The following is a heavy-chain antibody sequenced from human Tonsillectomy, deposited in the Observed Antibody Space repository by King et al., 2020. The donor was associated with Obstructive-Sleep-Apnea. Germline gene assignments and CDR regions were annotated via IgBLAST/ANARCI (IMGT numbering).Heavy chain of an antibody. CDR2: IRYDGSNK. CDR3: AKGEEEDGSYSLGYFDY. J-gene: IGHJ4*02. Sequence: QVQLVESGGGVVQPGRSLRLSCAASGFTFSSYGMHWVRQAPGKGLEWVAFIRYDGSNKYYADSVKGRFTISRDNSKKTLYLQMNSLRAEDTAVYYCAKGEEEDGSYSLGYFDYWGQGTLVTVSS. D-gene: IGHD1-26*01. V-gene: IGHV3-30*02. CDR1: GFTFSSYG.